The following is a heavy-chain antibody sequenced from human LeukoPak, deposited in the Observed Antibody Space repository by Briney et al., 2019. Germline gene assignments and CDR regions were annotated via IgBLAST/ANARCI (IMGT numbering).Heavy chain of an antibody. CDR2: INHSGST. D-gene: IGHD7-27*01. Sequence: PSETLSLTCAVYGGSFSGYYWSWIRQPPGKGLEWIGEINHSGSTNYNPSLKSRVTISVDTSKNQFSLKLSSVTAADTAVYYCARLTLTGSLNWGQGTLVTVSS. V-gene: IGHV4-34*01. J-gene: IGHJ4*02. CDR1: GGSFSGYY. CDR3: ARLTLTGSLN.